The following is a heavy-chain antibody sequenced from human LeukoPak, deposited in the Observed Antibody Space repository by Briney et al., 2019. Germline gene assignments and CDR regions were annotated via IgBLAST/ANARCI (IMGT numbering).Heavy chain of an antibody. J-gene: IGHJ3*02. V-gene: IGHV4-31*03. CDR2: IYYSGST. CDR3: ARDDKMTTSAFDI. CDR1: GGPISSGGYY. D-gene: IGHD4-17*01. Sequence: SQTLSLTCTVSGGPISSGGYYWRWIRQHPGKGLEWIGYIYYSGSTYYNPSLKSRVTISVDTSKNQFSLKLSSVTAADTAVYYCARDDKMTTSAFDIWGQGTMVTVSS.